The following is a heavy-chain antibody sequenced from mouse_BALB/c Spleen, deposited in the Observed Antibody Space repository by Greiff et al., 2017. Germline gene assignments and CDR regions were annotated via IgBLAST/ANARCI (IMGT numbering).Heavy chain of an antibody. CDR3: ARAKIYGYDVTFDY. Sequence: VQLQQSGGGLVKPGGSLKLSCAASGFTFSSYAMSWVRQSPEKRLEWVAEISSGGSYTYYPDTVTGRFTISRDNAKNTLYLEMSSLRSEDTAMYYCARAKIYGYDVTFDYWGQGTTLTVSS. CDR2: ISSGGSYT. J-gene: IGHJ2*01. D-gene: IGHD2-2*01. CDR1: GFTFSSYA. V-gene: IGHV5-9-4*01.